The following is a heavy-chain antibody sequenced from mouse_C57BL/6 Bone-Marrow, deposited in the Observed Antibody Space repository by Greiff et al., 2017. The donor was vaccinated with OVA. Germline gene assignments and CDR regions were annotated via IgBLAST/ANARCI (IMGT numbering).Heavy chain of an antibody. D-gene: IGHD1-3*01. Sequence: EVQLVESGGDLVKPGGSLKLSCAASGFTFSSYGMSWVRQTPDKRLEWVATISSGGSYTYYQDSVKGRFTISRDNAKNTLYLQMSSLKSEDTAMYYCARRAIVGAMDYWGQGTSVTVSS. J-gene: IGHJ4*01. V-gene: IGHV5-6*01. CDR1: GFTFSSYG. CDR2: ISSGGSYT. CDR3: ARRAIVGAMDY.